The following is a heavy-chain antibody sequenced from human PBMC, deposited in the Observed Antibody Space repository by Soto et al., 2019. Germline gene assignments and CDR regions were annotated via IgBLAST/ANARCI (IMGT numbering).Heavy chain of an antibody. CDR2: INVENGNS. CDR1: GYSFSNYA. CDR3: AGPPVNSLDRPGRRADTYDYGMDV. Sequence: ASVKVSCKASGYSFSNYAIHWVRQAPGQRLEWMGWINVENGNSKDSQKLQGRVTITRDTFASTAYMEVSSLRSEDTGVYYCAGPPVNSLDRPGRRADTYDYGMDVWRQGSTFTVSS. D-gene: IGHD2-21*01. J-gene: IGHJ6*01. V-gene: IGHV1-3*01.